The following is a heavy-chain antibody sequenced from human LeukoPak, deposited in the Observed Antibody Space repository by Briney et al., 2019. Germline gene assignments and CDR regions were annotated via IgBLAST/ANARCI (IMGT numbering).Heavy chain of an antibody. D-gene: IGHD2-2*02. CDR1: GFTFSSYA. CDR2: ISYDGSNK. V-gene: IGHV3-30*14. Sequence: GGSLRLSCAASGFTFSSYAMHLVRQAPGKGLEWVAVISYDGSNKYYADSVKGRFTISRDNSKNTLYLQMNSLRAEDTAVYYCARSYKRYCSSTSCYTGYFDYWGQGTLVTVSS. CDR3: ARSYKRYCSSTSCYTGYFDY. J-gene: IGHJ4*02.